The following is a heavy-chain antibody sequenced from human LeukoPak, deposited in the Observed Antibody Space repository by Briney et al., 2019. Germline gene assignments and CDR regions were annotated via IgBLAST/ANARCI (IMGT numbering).Heavy chain of an antibody. CDR2: TYYRSKWYN. Sequence: SQTLSLTCAISGDSVSSNSAAWNWIRQSPSRGLEWLGRTYYRSKWYNDYAVSVKSRITINPDISKNQFSLQLNSVTPEDTAVYYCARDMDSSGWYRSLLYYYYGMDVWGQGTTVTVSS. CDR3: ARDMDSSGWYRSLLYYYYGMDV. CDR1: GDSVSSNSAA. D-gene: IGHD6-19*01. V-gene: IGHV6-1*01. J-gene: IGHJ6*02.